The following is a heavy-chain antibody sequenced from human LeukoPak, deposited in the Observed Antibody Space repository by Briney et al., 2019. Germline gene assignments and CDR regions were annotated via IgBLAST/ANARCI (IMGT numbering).Heavy chain of an antibody. J-gene: IGHJ4*02. CDR3: ARDSPYYYGSGSYDY. CDR2: IYTSGST. D-gene: IGHD3-10*01. V-gene: IGHV4-4*07. CDR1: GGTISSYY. Sequence: SETLSLTCTVSGGTISSYYWNWIRQPAGKGLEWIGRIYTSGSTNYNPSLKSRVTMSVDTSKNQFSLKLSSVTAADTAVYYCARDSPYYYGSGSYDYWGQGTLVTVSS.